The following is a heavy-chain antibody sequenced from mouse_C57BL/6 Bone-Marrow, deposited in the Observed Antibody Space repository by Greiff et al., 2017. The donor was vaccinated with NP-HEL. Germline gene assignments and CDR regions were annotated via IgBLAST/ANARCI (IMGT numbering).Heavy chain of an antibody. V-gene: IGHV7-3*01. Sequence: EVQRVESGGGLVQPGGSLSLSCAASGFTFTDYYMSWVRQPPGKALEWLGFISNKANGSTTEYSASVKGRFTISRDNYKSILYLQMNALRAEDSATYYCAREGYLYYFDYWGQGTTLTVSS. CDR2: ISNKANGSTT. D-gene: IGHD2-2*01. J-gene: IGHJ2*01. CDR3: AREGYLYYFDY. CDR1: GFTFTDYY.